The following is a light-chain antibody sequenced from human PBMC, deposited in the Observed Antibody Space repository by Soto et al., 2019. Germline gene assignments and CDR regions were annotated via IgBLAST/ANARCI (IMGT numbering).Light chain of an antibody. Sequence: DIQLTQSPSSLSASVGVRVTITCQASPDISNYLSWYQQKQGKAPKLLIYDASNLETGVPSRFIARGSGTDFSFTISRLQPEDIATYYCQQYDNLPYTFGQGTKLEIK. V-gene: IGKV1-33*01. J-gene: IGKJ2*01. CDR2: DAS. CDR3: QQYDNLPYT. CDR1: PDISNY.